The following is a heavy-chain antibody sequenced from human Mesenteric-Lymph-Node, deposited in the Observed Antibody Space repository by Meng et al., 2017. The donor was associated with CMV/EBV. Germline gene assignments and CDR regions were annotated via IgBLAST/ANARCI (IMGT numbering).Heavy chain of an antibody. J-gene: IGHJ5*01. V-gene: IGHV5-51*01. CDR2: INPTDSDT. CDR3: ARRKGSWGGFHEYNWFDS. Sequence: GESLKISCQGSGYSTNHYWIGWVRQMPGKGLEWMGIINPTDSDTKYSPSFLDQVTISADRSINTAYLQWSSLKASDTAMYYCARRKGSWGGFHEYNWFDSWGQGTQVTVSS. CDR1: GYSTNHYW. D-gene: IGHD3-3*01.